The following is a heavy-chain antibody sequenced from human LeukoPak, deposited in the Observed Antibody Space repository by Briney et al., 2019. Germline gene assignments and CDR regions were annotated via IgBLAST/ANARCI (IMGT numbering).Heavy chain of an antibody. CDR2: ISTDGSNT. V-gene: IGHV3-74*01. Sequence: PGGSLRLSCAASGFTFSSYWMHWVRQGPGKGLVWVSRISTDGSNTNYADSVKGRFTFSRDNAKNTLYLQMNSLRAEDTAVYYCAKDPRRGSSSLYYFDYWGQGTLVTVSS. CDR3: AKDPRRGSSSLYYFDY. J-gene: IGHJ4*02. D-gene: IGHD6-13*01. CDR1: GFTFSSYW.